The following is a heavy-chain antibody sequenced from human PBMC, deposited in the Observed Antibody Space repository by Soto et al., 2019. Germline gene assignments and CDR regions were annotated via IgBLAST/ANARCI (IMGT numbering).Heavy chain of an antibody. CDR3: ARSAFPQRAVAWDY. V-gene: IGHV1-2*02. D-gene: IGHD6-19*01. CDR1: GYTFSGYF. J-gene: IGHJ4*02. Sequence: QVQLVQSGADVKKPGASVKVSCKTSGYTFSGYFMHWLRQAPGQGLEWMGWMNPNSGGTDYAQNFQGRVSMTWDTSISTAYMDLISLTSEDTAVYYCARSAFPQRAVAWDYWGQGTLVTVSS. CDR2: MNPNSGGT.